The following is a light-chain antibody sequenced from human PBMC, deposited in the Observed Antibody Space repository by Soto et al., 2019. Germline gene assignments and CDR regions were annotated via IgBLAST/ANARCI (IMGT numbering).Light chain of an antibody. Sequence: EIVLTQSPCTLSLSPGERATLSCRASQSVSSSYLAWYQQKPGQAPRLLIYGASSRATGIPDRFSGSGSGIDFTLTISRLEPEDFAVYYCQMYGSSPLTFGGGTKVEIK. CDR3: QMYGSSPLT. V-gene: IGKV3-20*01. CDR2: GAS. J-gene: IGKJ4*01. CDR1: QSVSSSY.